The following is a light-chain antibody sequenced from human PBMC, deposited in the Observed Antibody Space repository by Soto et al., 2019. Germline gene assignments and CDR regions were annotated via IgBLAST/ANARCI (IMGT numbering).Light chain of an antibody. CDR3: QQYITYWT. Sequence: DIQMTQSPSTLSASVGDRVTITCRASQTITRWMAWYQQKPGKAPKLLIYDASTLESGVPSRFSGSGSGTEFTLTITSLQPDDFATYYCQQYITYWTFGQGTKVDIK. V-gene: IGKV1-5*01. CDR1: QTITRW. J-gene: IGKJ1*01. CDR2: DAS.